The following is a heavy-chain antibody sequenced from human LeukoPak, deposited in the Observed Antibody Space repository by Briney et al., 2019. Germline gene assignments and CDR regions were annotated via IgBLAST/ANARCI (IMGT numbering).Heavy chain of an antibody. J-gene: IGHJ5*02. Sequence: SETLSLTCTVSGGSISSGGYYWSWIRQHPGKGLEWIGYIYYSGSTYYNLSLRSRLTISVDTSKNQFSLKLSSVTAAGTAVYYCARGQLSWFDPWGQGTLVTVSS. CDR3: ARGQLSWFDP. CDR2: IYYSGST. CDR1: GGSISSGGYY. V-gene: IGHV4-31*03. D-gene: IGHD1-1*01.